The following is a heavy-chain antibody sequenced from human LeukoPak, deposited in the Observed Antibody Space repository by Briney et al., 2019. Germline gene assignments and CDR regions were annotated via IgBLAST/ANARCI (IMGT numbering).Heavy chain of an antibody. V-gene: IGHV3-53*01. CDR3: ARESGNYYGSGSYYV. Sequence: EGSLRLSCAASGFTVSSNYMSWVRQAPGKGLEWVSVIYSGGSTYYADSVKGRFTISRDNSKNTLYLQMNSLRAEDTAVYYCARESGNYYGSGSYYVWGQGTLVTVSS. CDR2: IYSGGST. CDR1: GFTVSSNY. J-gene: IGHJ4*02. D-gene: IGHD3-10*01.